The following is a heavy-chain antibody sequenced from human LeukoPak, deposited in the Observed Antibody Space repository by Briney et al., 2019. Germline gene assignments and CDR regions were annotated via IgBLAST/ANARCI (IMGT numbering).Heavy chain of an antibody. CDR2: ISYDGSNK. D-gene: IGHD1-14*01. CDR3: ARSNQADDY. CDR1: GFTFSSYG. V-gene: IGHV3-30*03. J-gene: IGHJ4*02. Sequence: AGGSLRLSCAASGFTFSSYGMNWVRQAPGKGLEWVAVISYDGSNKYYADSVKGRFTISRDNSKNTLYLQMNSLRAEDTGVYYCARSNQADDYWGQGTLVTVSS.